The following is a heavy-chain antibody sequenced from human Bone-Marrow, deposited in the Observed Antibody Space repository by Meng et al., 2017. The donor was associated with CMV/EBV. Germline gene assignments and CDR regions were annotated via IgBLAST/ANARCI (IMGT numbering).Heavy chain of an antibody. CDR1: GFTFSSYA. D-gene: IGHD3-10*01. J-gene: IGHJ4*02. Sequence: GESLKISCAASGFTFSSYAMHWVRQAPGKGLEWVAVISYDGSNKYYADSVKGRFTISRDNSKNTLYLQMNSLRAEDTAVYYCARDGGSWFGESQDYAFDYWGQGTLVTVSS. CDR3: ARDGGSWFGESQDYAFDY. V-gene: IGHV3-30*04. CDR2: ISYDGSNK.